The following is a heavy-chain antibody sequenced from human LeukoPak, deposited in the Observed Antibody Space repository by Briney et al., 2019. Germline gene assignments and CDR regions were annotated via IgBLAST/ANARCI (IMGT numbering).Heavy chain of an antibody. D-gene: IGHD6-13*01. CDR3: ARDYFYSSSRRQDFDY. CDR2: IKQDGSEK. Sequence: GGSLRLSCAASGFTFSSYWMSWVRQAPGKGLEWVANIKQDGSEKYYVDSVKGRFTISRDNAKNSLYLQMNSLRAEDTAVYYCARDYFYSSSRRQDFDYWGQGTLVTVSS. CDR1: GFTFSSYW. V-gene: IGHV3-7*01. J-gene: IGHJ4*02.